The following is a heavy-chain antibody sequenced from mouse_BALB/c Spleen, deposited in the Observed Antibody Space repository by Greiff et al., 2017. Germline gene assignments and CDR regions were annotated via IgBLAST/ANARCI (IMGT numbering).Heavy chain of an antibody. CDR2: IDPANGIT. D-gene: IGHD1-2*01. V-gene: IGHV14-3*02. CDR3: AREITTAALDY. J-gene: IGHJ2*01. Sequence: VQLQQSGAELVKPGASVKLSCTASGFNIKDTYMHWVKQRPEQGLEWIGRIDPANGITKYDPKFQGKATITADTSSNTAYLQLSSLTSEDTAVYYCAREITTAALDYWGQGTTLTVSS. CDR1: GFNIKDTY.